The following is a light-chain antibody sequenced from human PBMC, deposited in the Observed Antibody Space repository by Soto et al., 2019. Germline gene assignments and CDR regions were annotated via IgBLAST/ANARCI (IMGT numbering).Light chain of an antibody. Sequence: IQMTQSPSSLSASVGDRVTITCRASQGISSYLAWYQQKPGKAPKLLIYAASTLQSGVPSRFSGSGSGTDFTLTISCLQSEDFATYYCQQYYSYPLTFGGGTKVEIK. CDR3: QQYYSYPLT. CDR2: AAS. CDR1: QGISSY. V-gene: IGKV1-8*01. J-gene: IGKJ4*01.